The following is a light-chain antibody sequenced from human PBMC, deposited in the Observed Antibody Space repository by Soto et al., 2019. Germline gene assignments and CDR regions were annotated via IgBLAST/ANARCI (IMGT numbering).Light chain of an antibody. V-gene: IGKV3-15*01. J-gene: IGKJ2*01. CDR3: QQYNNWPLYT. CDR1: QSVSSN. Sequence: EIVMTQSPATLSVSPGERVTLSCRASQSVSSNLAWYQQKPGQAPRLLIYGASTRTTGIPARFSGSGSGTDLTLTISGLQSEDFAIYYCQQYNNWPLYTFAQGTKLEIK. CDR2: GAS.